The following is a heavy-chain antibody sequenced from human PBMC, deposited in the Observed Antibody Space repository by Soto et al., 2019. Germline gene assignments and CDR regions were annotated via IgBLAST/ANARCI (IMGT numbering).Heavy chain of an antibody. V-gene: IGHV1-2*02. J-gene: IGHJ4*02. CDR2: MATRTGDT. CDR3: ARGSGSGWFDY. D-gene: IGHD6-25*01. CDR1: GYTFTANY. Sequence: ASVKVSCKPSGYTFTANYIHWVRQAPGQGLEWMGWMATRTGDTRFAQKFQGRVSMTRDTSIGTAYMELTTLTLDDTAVYYCARGSGSGWFDYWGQGTQVTVSS.